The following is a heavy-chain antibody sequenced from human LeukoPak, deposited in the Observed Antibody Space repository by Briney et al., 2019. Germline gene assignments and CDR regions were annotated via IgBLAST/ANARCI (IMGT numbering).Heavy chain of an antibody. J-gene: IGHJ4*02. D-gene: IGHD2-21*02. CDR1: GYSISSGYY. V-gene: IGHV4-38-2*02. Sequence: SENLSLTCTVSGYSISSGYYWGWIRQPPGKGLEWIGSIYHSGSTYYNPSLKSRVTISVDMSKNQFSLKLSSVTAADTAVYYCASMSLGDWSTFDYWGQGTLVTVSS. CDR3: ASMSLGDWSTFDY. CDR2: IYHSGST.